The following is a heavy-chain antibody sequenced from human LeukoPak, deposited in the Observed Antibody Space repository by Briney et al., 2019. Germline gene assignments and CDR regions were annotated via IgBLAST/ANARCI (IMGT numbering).Heavy chain of an antibody. CDR3: ARDSETTYDILTGHTLGP. J-gene: IGHJ4*02. CDR1: GFTFSSYS. V-gene: IGHV3-21*01. D-gene: IGHD3-9*01. Sequence: GGSLRLSCAASGFTFSSYSMNWVRQAPGKGLEWVSSISSSSSYIYYADSVKGRFTISRDNAKNSLCLQMNSLRAEDTAVYYRARDSETTYDILTGHTLGPWGQGTLVTVSS. CDR2: ISSSSSYI.